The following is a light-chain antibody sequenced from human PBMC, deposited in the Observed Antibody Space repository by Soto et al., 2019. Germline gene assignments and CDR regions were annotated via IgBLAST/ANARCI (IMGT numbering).Light chain of an antibody. CDR2: DVS. CDR3: QQYNTFWT. Sequence: DIQMTQSPSTLSASVGDRGTITCRASQSISSWLAWYQQKPGKAPKLLIYDVSSLESGVPSRISGGGSATEFPITISSLQPDDFATYYCQQYNTFWTFGQGTKVDIK. CDR1: QSISSW. J-gene: IGKJ1*01. V-gene: IGKV1-5*01.